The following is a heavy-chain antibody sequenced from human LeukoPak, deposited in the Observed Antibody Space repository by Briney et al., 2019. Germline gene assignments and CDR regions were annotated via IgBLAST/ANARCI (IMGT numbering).Heavy chain of an antibody. J-gene: IGHJ4*02. V-gene: IGHV3-49*03. CDR1: GFTFGDYA. Sequence: GGSLRLSCTASGFTFGDYAMSWFRQAPGKGLEWVGFIRSKAYGGTTEYAASVKGRFTISRDDSKSIAYLQMNSLRAEDTAVYYCAKDRGWQLAPFDYWGQGTLVTVSS. CDR3: AKDRGWQLAPFDY. D-gene: IGHD6-6*01. CDR2: IRSKAYGGTT.